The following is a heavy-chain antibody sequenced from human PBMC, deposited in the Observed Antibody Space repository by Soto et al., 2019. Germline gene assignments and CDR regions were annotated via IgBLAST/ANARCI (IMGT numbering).Heavy chain of an antibody. CDR1: GYTFTSYY. V-gene: IGHV1-46*01. CDR2: INPSGGST. CDR3: ARDMGFGLSDY. J-gene: IGHJ4*02. D-gene: IGHD3-10*01. Sequence: ASVKVSCKASGYTFTSYYMHWVRQAPGQGLEWMGRINPSGGSTRYSQKFQGRVTITRDTSTSTAYMELSSLRSEDTAVYYCARDMGFGLSDYWGQGTLVTVSS.